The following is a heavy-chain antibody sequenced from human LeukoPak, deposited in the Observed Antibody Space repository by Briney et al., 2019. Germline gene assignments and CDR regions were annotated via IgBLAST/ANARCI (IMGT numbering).Heavy chain of an antibody. J-gene: IGHJ5*02. V-gene: IGHV4-4*07. D-gene: IGHD3-10*01. CDR2: IYTSGST. Sequence: PSETLSLTCTVSGGSISSYYWSWIRQPAGKGLEWIGRIYTSGSTNYNPSLKSRVAMSVDTSKNQFSLKLSSVTAADTAVYYCARDRGFGELSWFDPWGQGTLVTVSS. CDR1: GGSISSYY. CDR3: ARDRGFGELSWFDP.